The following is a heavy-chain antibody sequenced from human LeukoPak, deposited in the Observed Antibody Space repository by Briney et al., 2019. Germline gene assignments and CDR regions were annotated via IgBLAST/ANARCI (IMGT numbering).Heavy chain of an antibody. Sequence: GESLKISCKGFGYNFPSYWIGWVRQMPGKGLEWMGVIDPHDSDTRYSPSFRGIVTISADKSTTTAYLQWTSLKASDTAMYYCVRVLSSSWFDFDYWGQGTLVTVSS. CDR2: IDPHDSDT. CDR3: VRVLSSSWFDFDY. D-gene: IGHD6-13*01. V-gene: IGHV5-51*01. CDR1: GYNFPSYW. J-gene: IGHJ4*02.